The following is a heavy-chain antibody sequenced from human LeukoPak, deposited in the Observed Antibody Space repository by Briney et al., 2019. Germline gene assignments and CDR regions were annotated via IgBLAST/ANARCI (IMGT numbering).Heavy chain of an antibody. CDR2: IHTSGST. V-gene: IGHV4-4*07. CDR1: GGSISSYY. Sequence: SETLSLTCTVSGGSISSYYWSWIRQPAGKGLEWIGRIHTSGSTNYNPSLKSRVTMSVDTSKNQFSLKLYSVTAADTAVYYCARDPSILGAIDYWGQGSLVTVSS. J-gene: IGHJ4*02. CDR3: ARDPSILGAIDY. D-gene: IGHD3-3*01.